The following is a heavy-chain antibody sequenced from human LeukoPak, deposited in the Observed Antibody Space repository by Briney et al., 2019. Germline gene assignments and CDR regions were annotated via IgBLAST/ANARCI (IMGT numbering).Heavy chain of an antibody. CDR1: GYTFTSYW. D-gene: IGHD3-22*01. CDR2: IYPGDSDT. V-gene: IGHV5-51*01. CDR3: ARRDSDSSGRGGFDY. Sequence: GESLKISCKASGYTFTSYWIGWVRQMPGKGLEWMGIIYPGDSDTRYSPSFQGQVTISADKSISTAYLQWSSLKASDSAMYYCARRDSDSSGRGGFDYWGQGTLVTVSS. J-gene: IGHJ4*02.